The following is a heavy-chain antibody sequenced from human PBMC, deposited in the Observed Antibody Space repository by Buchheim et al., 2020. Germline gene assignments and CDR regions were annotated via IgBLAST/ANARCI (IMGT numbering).Heavy chain of an antibody. CDR3: AKLVRSLYYGMDV. CDR2: ITSSSSAI. CDR1: GFTFSSYS. V-gene: IGHV3-48*02. D-gene: IGHD3-10*01. Sequence: EVQLVESGGGLVQPGGSLRLSCAASGFTFSSYSMNWVRQAPGKGLEWVSYITSSSSAIDYADSVKGRFTISRDNAKNSLYRQMNSLRDEDTAVYYCAKLVRSLYYGMDVWGQGTT. J-gene: IGHJ6*02.